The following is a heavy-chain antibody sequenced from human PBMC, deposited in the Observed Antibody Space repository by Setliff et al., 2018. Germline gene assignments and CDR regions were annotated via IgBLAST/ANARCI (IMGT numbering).Heavy chain of an antibody. V-gene: IGHV3-13*01. CDR2: MGTSGDT. Sequence: PSETLSLSCAASGFTFSSYWMQWVRQLRGKGLEWVSAMGTSGDTYYSDSLKGRFTISSDNAKNSLFLQMNSLRAEDTALYYCARSGSYWKPDYWGQGTLVTVSS. D-gene: IGHD1-26*01. J-gene: IGHJ4*02. CDR1: GFTFSSYW. CDR3: ARSGSYWKPDY.